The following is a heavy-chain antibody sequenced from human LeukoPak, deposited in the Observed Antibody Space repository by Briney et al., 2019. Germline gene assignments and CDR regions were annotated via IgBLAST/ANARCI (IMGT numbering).Heavy chain of an antibody. D-gene: IGHD2-21*02. CDR3: ARGGNELTAHLLVY. J-gene: IGHJ4*02. CDR2: INGSGCST. CDR1: RFTFSSYA. Sequence: GWSLRLSCAASRFTFSSYAMSWVRQAPAKGLEGVSAINGSGCSTYYAGSVKGRFTISRDNSKNTLYLQMNRLRAEDTAVYYCARGGNELTAHLLVYWGQGTLVTVSS. V-gene: IGHV3-23*01.